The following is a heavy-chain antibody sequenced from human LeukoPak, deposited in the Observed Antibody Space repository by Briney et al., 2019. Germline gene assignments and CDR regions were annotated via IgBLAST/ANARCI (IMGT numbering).Heavy chain of an antibody. V-gene: IGHV3-11*01. Sequence: GGSLRLSCAASGFTFSDYYMSWIRQAPGKGLEWVSYISSSGSTIYYADSVKGRFTISSDNAKNSLYLQMNSLRAEDTAVYYCARDVGYYDSSGLNWFDPWGQGTLVTVSS. D-gene: IGHD3-22*01. CDR2: ISSSGSTI. J-gene: IGHJ5*02. CDR1: GFTFSDYY. CDR3: ARDVGYYDSSGLNWFDP.